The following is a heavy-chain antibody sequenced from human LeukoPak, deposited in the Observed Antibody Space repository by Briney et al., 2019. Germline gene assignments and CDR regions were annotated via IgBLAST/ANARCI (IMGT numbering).Heavy chain of an antibody. Sequence: ASVKVSCKASGYTFTSYGISWVRQAPGQGLEWMGWISAYNGNTNYAQKLQGRVTMTTDTSTSTAYMELRSLRSDDTAVYYCARSNFGVVYYYYYYYMDVWGKGTTVTVSS. J-gene: IGHJ6*03. V-gene: IGHV1-18*01. CDR2: ISAYNGNT. D-gene: IGHD3-3*01. CDR1: GYTFTSYG. CDR3: ARSNFGVVYYYYYYYMDV.